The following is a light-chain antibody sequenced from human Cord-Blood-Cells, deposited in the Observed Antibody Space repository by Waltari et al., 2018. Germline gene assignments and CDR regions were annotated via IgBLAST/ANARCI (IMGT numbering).Light chain of an antibody. Sequence: DIVMTQSTLSLPVTPGEPASISCRSSQSLLHSNGYNYLDWYLQKPGQSPQLLIYLGSNRASGVPDMFSGSGSGTDFTLKISRVEAEDVGVYYCMQALQTPFTFGGGTKVEIK. J-gene: IGKJ4*01. CDR3: MQALQTPFT. CDR1: QSLLHSNGYNY. V-gene: IGKV2-28*01. CDR2: LGS.